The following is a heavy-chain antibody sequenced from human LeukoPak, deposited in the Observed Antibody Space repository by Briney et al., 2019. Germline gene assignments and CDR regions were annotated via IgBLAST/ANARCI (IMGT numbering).Heavy chain of an antibody. J-gene: IGHJ3*02. CDR1: GYRFTSYW. CDR2: IYPVDSDT. V-gene: IGHV5-51*01. Sequence: GESLKISCKGSGYRFTSYWIGWVRQMPGQGLDWMGIIYPVDSDTGYSPSFQGQVTISADKSISTAYLQWSSLKASDTAMYYCARHRRRFLEWPFDAFDIWGQGTMVTVSS. CDR3: ARHRRRFLEWPFDAFDI. D-gene: IGHD3-3*01.